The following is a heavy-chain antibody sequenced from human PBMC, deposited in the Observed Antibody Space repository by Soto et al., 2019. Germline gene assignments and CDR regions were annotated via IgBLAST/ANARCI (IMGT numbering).Heavy chain of an antibody. V-gene: IGHV1-18*04. CDR3: ARDRRFWSGYYQYSWFDP. D-gene: IGHD3-3*01. CDR1: GYTFTSYG. Sequence: GPPVKVSCKASGYTFTSYGISWVRQAPGQGLEWMGWISAYNGNTNYAQKLQGRVTMTTDTSTSTAYMELRSLRSDDTAVYYCARDRRFWSGYYQYSWFDPWGQGTLVTVSS. J-gene: IGHJ5*02. CDR2: ISAYNGNT.